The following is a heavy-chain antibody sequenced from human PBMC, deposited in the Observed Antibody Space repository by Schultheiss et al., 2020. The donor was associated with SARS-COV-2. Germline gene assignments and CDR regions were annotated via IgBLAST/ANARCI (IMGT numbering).Heavy chain of an antibody. V-gene: IGHV4-34*01. Sequence: SETLSLTCAVYGGSFSGYYWSWIRQPPGKGLEWIGEINHSGSTNYNPSLKSRVTISVDTSKNQFSLKLSSVTAADTAVYYCARHTYYYDSSGYRPMGYDYWGQGTLVTVSS. CDR2: INHSGST. J-gene: IGHJ4*02. D-gene: IGHD3-22*01. CDR1: GGSFSGYY. CDR3: ARHTYYYDSSGYRPMGYDY.